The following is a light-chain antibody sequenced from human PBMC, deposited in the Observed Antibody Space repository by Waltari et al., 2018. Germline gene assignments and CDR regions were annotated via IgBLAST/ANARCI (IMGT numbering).Light chain of an antibody. Sequence: QSALTHPASVSGSPGQSITISCTGTSSDIGANNYVSLYRQHPGKAPNLILSHVTTRPSGISIRFSGSKSGNTASLNISGLQAEDEADYFCSSYTITYTRVFGGGTKLTVL. CDR3: SSYTITYTRV. CDR1: SSDIGANNY. J-gene: IGLJ3*02. V-gene: IGLV2-14*01. CDR2: HVT.